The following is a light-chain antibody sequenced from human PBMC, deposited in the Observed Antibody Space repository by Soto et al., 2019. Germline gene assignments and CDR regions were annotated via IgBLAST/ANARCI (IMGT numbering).Light chain of an antibody. CDR2: GAS. CDR1: QSISTW. J-gene: IGKJ1*01. V-gene: IGKV1-5*01. CDR3: QHYRSYPWT. Sequence: DIQMTQSPSTLSASVGDRVTITCRASQSISTWLTWYQQKPGKAPKVLIYGASSLESGVPSRCSGSGSETEFTLTITSMQPGDSATYYCQHYRSYPWTFGQGTTVDI.